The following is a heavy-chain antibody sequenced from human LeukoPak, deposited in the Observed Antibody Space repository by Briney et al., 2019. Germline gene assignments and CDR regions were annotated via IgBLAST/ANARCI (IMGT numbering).Heavy chain of an antibody. D-gene: IGHD4-17*01. CDR3: ARDRADGADY. J-gene: IGHJ4*02. CDR1: GFTFVNSW. Sequence: PGGSLRLSCAASGFTFVNSWMTWVRQAPGKGLEWVANIKPDGSEKYYVDSLKGRFTISRDNAKNSLYLQMNSLRVEDTAVYYRARDRADGADYWGQGTLVAVSS. V-gene: IGHV3-7*01. CDR2: IKPDGSEK.